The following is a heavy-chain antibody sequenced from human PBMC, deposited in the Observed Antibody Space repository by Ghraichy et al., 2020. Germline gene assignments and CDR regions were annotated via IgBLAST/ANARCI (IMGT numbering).Heavy chain of an antibody. CDR2: IRQDGSEK. CDR1: GFSFSSFW. Sequence: GGSLRLSCAASGFSFSSFWMSWVRQAPGKGLEWVANIRQDGSEKYYVDFVKGRFTISRDNAKNSLYLQMNSLRAEDTAVYYCASVRGSSSWDQRAYYAMDVWGQGTTVTVSS. V-gene: IGHV3-7*03. J-gene: IGHJ6*02. CDR3: ASVRGSSSWDQRAYYAMDV. D-gene: IGHD6-13*01.